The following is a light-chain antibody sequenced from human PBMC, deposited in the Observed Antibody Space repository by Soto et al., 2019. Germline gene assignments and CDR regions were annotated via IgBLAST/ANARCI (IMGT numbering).Light chain of an antibody. V-gene: IGKV1-6*01. CDR1: QDIRTE. CDR2: GAS. J-gene: IGKJ3*01. CDR3: LHDYAYPRT. Sequence: AIQMTQSPSSLSASVGERVTITCRASQDIRTELGWYQQRPGKAPNLLIYGASTLPGGVPARISGSGSGTEFTLTISGLQPEDFATYYCLHDYAYPRTFGQGTKVDIK.